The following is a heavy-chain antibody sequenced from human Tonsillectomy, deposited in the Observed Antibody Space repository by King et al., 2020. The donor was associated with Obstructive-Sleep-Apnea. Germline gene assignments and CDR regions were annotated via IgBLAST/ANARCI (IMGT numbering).Heavy chain of an antibody. V-gene: IGHV1-18*04. J-gene: IGHJ5*02. CDR1: GYTFISYG. Sequence: VQLVESGAEVKKPGASVKVSCKASGYTFISYGITWVRQAPGQGLEWMGWISAYNGNTNYAQKLQGRVTMTTDTSTSTAYMELRTLRSDDTAVYFCARRGAGSWKGGEVWFDPWGQGTLVTVSS. D-gene: IGHD6-13*01. CDR2: ISAYNGNT. CDR3: ARRGAGSWKGGEVWFDP.